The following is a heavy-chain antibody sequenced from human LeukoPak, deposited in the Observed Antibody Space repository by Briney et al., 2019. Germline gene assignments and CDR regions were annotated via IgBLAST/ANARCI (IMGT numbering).Heavy chain of an antibody. J-gene: IGHJ4*02. D-gene: IGHD4-17*01. CDR1: GFTFTNFA. V-gene: IGHV3-23*01. CDR3: AKGTAVTPLYYFDY. CDR2: ITGSSGTT. Sequence: GGSLSLSCDTSGFTFTNFAMTWVRQPPGKGQDWVSSITGSSGTTYDADSVRGRFTISRDVSKNTLYLQMNGLRAEDTATYYCAKGTAVTPLYYFDYWGQGVLVTVSS.